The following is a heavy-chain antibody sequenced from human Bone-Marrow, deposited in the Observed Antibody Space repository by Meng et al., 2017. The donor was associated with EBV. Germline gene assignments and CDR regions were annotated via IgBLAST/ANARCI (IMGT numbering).Heavy chain of an antibody. CDR2: LIPMSDAP. V-gene: IGHV1-69*01. CDR3: ASESGRGFTPDY. CDR1: GGTFRSDA. Sequence: VLLVQAGAEVKKPGSSVKVPCKTSGGTFRSDAISWVRQAPGQGLEWMGGLIPMSDAPHYAQKFQGRVTITADESTSTHYMDLSGLRSEDTAVYYCASESGRGFTPDYWGQGTLVTVSS. J-gene: IGHJ4*02. D-gene: IGHD3-10*01.